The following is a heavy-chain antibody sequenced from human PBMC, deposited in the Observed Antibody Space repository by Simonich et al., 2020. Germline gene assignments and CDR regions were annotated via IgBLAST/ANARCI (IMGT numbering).Heavy chain of an antibody. CDR1: GFTFSSYS. D-gene: IGHD3-16*01. J-gene: IGHJ3*02. CDR3: AREQARGGAFDI. V-gene: IGHV3-21*01. Sequence: EVQLVESGGGLVKPGGSLRLSCAASGFTFSSYSMNWVRKAPGRGLEWVSSISSSSSYIYYADSVKGRFTISRDNAKNSLYLQMNILRAEDTAVYYCAREQARGGAFDIWGQGTMVTVSS. CDR2: ISSSSSYI.